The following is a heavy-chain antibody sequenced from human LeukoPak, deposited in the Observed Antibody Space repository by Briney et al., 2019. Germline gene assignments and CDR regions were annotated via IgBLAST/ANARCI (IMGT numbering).Heavy chain of an antibody. CDR1: GFTFSSYS. D-gene: IGHD2-21*02. Sequence: GGSLRLSCAGSGFTFSSYSMNWVRQAPGKGLEWVSSISTSSSYIYYADSVKGRFTISRDNAKNSLYLQMNSLRAEDTAVYYCARELPPCGGDCYSAFDIWGQETMVTVSS. CDR3: ARELPPCGGDCYSAFDI. V-gene: IGHV3-21*01. CDR2: ISTSSSYI. J-gene: IGHJ3*02.